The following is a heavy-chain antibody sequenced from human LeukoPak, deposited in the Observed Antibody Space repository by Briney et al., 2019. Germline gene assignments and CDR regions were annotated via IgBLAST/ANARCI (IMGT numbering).Heavy chain of an antibody. J-gene: IGHJ1*01. Sequence: ASVKASCKASGYTFTSYYMHWVRQAPGQGLEWMGIINPSGGSTSYAQKFQGRVTMTRDTSTSTVYMELSSLRSEDTAVYYCATTEIVDMEWELLWKHWGQGTLVTVSS. D-gene: IGHD1-26*01. V-gene: IGHV1-46*01. CDR1: GYTFTSYY. CDR3: ATTEIVDMEWELLWKH. CDR2: INPSGGST.